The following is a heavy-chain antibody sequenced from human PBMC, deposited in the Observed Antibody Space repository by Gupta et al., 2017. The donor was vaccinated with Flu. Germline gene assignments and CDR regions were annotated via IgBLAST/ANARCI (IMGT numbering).Heavy chain of an antibody. D-gene: IGHD5-18*01. CDR1: GFTFSSYG. J-gene: IGHJ4*02. CDR2: IWYDGSNK. V-gene: IGHV3-33*01. Sequence: QVQLVESGGGVVQPGRSLRLSCAASGFTFSSYGMHWVRQAPGKGLEWVAVIWYDGSNKDYADSVKGRFTISRDNSKNTLYLQMNSLRAEDTAVYYCARAGFPHSYGNFDYWGQGTLVTVSS. CDR3: ARAGFPHSYGNFDY.